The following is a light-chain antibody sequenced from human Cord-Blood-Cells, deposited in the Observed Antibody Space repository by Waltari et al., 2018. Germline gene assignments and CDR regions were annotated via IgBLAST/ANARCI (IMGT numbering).Light chain of an antibody. CDR3: CSYAGSSTYVV. Sequence: QSALTQPASVSGSPGQSLTISCTGTSSDVGSYTLVSWYQHHPGKAPKLMIYEVSKRPSGVSNRFSGSKSGNTASLTISGLQAEDEADYYCCSYAGSSTYVVFGGGTKLTVL. CDR2: EVS. V-gene: IGLV2-23*02. CDR1: SSDVGSYTL. J-gene: IGLJ2*01.